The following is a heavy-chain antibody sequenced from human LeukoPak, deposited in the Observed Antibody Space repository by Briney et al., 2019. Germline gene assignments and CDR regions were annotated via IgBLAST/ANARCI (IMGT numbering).Heavy chain of an antibody. CDR1: GYTFTSYY. CDR2: INPSGGST. V-gene: IGHV1-46*01. Sequence: ASVKVSCKAPGYTFTSYYMHWVRQAPRQGLEWMGIINPSGGSTSYAQKFQGRVTMTRDMSTSTVYMELSSLRSEDTAVYYCARDTGGYSYGYDYWGQGTLVTVSS. CDR3: ARDTGGYSYGYDY. D-gene: IGHD5-18*01. J-gene: IGHJ4*02.